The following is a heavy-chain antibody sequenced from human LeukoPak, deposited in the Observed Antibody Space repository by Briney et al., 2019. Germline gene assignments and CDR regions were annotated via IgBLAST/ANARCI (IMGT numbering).Heavy chain of an antibody. Sequence: PSETLSLTCTVSGGSISMYYWSGIRQPAGKGREWMGRIYTSVSTNYNPSLKSRVTMSVDTSKNQFSLKLSSVTAADTAVYYCARDSAAAGTVDYWGQGNLVTVSS. CDR2: IYTSVST. CDR1: GGSISMYY. J-gene: IGHJ4*02. CDR3: ARDSAAAGTVDY. D-gene: IGHD6-13*01. V-gene: IGHV4-4*07.